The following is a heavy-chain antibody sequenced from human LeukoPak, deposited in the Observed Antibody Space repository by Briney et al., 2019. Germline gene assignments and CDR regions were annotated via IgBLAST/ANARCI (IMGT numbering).Heavy chain of an antibody. D-gene: IGHD3-22*01. J-gene: IGHJ5*02. V-gene: IGHV1-2*02. CDR2: INPKSGAT. CDR3: ARNRGSGYYLNLNWFDP. Sequence: GASVKVSCKASGYTFTDYYLHWVRQAPGQGLEWMGWINPKSGATNYAQKFQGRVTMTRDTSTSTVYMELSSLRSEDTAVYYCARNRGSGYYLNLNWFDPWGQGTLVTVSS. CDR1: GYTFTDYY.